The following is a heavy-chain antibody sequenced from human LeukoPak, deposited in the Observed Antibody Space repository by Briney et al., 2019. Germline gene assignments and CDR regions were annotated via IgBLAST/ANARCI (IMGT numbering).Heavy chain of an antibody. CDR1: GYTFTTYG. Sequence: GASVTVSCKASGYTFTTYGINWVRQASGHGLEWMGWMNPKSAHTVHAERFQGRVTMNMNTSISTAYMELSSLTSEDTAMYYCTRGPSYHSTWVGGMWFDPWGQGTLVSVSS. CDR3: TRGPSYHSTWVGGMWFDP. J-gene: IGHJ5*02. D-gene: IGHD3-16*01. CDR2: MNPKSAHT. V-gene: IGHV1-8*02.